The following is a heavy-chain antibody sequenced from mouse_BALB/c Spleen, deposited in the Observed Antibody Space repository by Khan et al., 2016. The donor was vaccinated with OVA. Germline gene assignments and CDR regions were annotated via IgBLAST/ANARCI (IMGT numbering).Heavy chain of an antibody. CDR1: GYSITSGYG. Sequence: EVQLQESGPGLVKPSQSLSLTCTVTGYSITSGYGWNWIRQFPGNKLEWMGYISYSGSTNSNPSLTRRISITRDTSKNQFFLQLNAVTTEDTATYYCARTARIKYWGQGTTLTVAS. V-gene: IGHV3-2*02. J-gene: IGHJ2*01. CDR3: ARTARIKY. D-gene: IGHD1-2*01. CDR2: ISYSGST.